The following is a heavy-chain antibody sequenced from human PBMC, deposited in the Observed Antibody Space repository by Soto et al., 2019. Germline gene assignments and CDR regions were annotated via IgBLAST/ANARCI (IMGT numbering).Heavy chain of an antibody. D-gene: IGHD2-2*01. J-gene: IGHJ1*01. CDR2: INAGNGNT. Sequence: ASVKVSCKASGYTFTSYAMHWVRQAPGQRLEWMGWINAGNGNTKYSQKFQGRVTITRDTSASTAYMELSSLRSEDTAVYYCARALLAAATEYFQHWGQGTLVTVSS. V-gene: IGHV1-3*01. CDR3: ARALLAAATEYFQH. CDR1: GYTFTSYA.